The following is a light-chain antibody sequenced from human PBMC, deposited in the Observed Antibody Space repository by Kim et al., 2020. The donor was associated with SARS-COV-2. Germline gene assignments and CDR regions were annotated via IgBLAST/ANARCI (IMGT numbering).Light chain of an antibody. CDR1: QGNGST. CDR2: AAS. Sequence: IQLTQSPSSLSASVGDRVTITCRASQGNGSTLLAWYQQKPGKAPNLLIYAASTLQSGVPSRFSGSGSGTVLTLTIRSLQPEDFATYYCQGFNRYPYSFGQGTKLEI. CDR3: QGFNRYPYS. J-gene: IGKJ2*03. V-gene: IGKV1-9*01.